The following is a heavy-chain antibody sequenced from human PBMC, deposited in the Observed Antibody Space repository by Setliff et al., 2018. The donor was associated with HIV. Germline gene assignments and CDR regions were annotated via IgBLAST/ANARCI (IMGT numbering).Heavy chain of an antibody. CDR1: GFTFSSYW. CDR3: AGGPSLTTVTTRGDYMDV. CDR2: IKTDGTST. Sequence: PGGSLRLSCAASGFTFSSYWMHWVRQVPGKGLVWVSRIKTDGTSTTYADSVKGRFTISRDGAKNTLYLQMNSLGGEDTAVYYCAGGPSLTTVTTRGDYMDVWGKGTTVTVS. D-gene: IGHD4-17*01. V-gene: IGHV3-74*01. J-gene: IGHJ6*03.